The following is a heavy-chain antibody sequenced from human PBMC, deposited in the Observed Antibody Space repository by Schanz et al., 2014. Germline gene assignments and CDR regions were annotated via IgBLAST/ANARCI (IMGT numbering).Heavy chain of an antibody. CDR3: AREAKWGQWYFDL. CDR2: VGDTGTTK. D-gene: IGHD1-26*01. J-gene: IGHJ2*01. V-gene: IGHV3-30*04. Sequence: QVQLVESGGGVVQPGRSLRLSCAASGFTFGIHAMHWVRQAPGKGLEWVAVVGDTGTTKFYADSVKGRLTVSRDNSENTVYLEFHSLRSEDTALYYCAREAKWGQWYFDLWGRGSLVTVSS. CDR1: GFTFGIHA.